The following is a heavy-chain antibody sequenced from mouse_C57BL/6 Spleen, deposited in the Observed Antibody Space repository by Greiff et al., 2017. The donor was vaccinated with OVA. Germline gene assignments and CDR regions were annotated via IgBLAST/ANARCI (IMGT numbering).Heavy chain of an antibody. CDR3: ASPITTGGFAY. CDR2: IYPGSGNT. CDR1: GYSFTSYY. D-gene: IGHD1-1*01. J-gene: IGHJ3*01. V-gene: IGHV1-66*01. Sequence: VQLQQSGPELVKPGASVKISCKASGYSFTSYYIHWVKQRPGQGLEWIGWIYPGSGNTKYNEKFKGKATLTADTSSSTAYMQLSSLTSEDSAVYYCASPITTGGFAYWGQGTLVTVSA.